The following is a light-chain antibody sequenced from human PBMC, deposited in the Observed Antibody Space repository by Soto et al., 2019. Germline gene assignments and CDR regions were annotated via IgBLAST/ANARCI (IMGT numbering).Light chain of an antibody. CDR3: QQYNSFSWT. Sequence: DIKLTQSPSTLSASVGDSVTIXCRASQSISTWLAWYQQKPGKAPKLLIYDASSLEGGVPSRFSGSGSGTEFTPTISGLQPDDFATYYCQQYNSFSWTFGQGTKVDIK. CDR1: QSISTW. V-gene: IGKV1-5*01. J-gene: IGKJ1*01. CDR2: DAS.